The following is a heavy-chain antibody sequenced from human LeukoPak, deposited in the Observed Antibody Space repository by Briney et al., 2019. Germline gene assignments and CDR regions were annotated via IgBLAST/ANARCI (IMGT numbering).Heavy chain of an antibody. CDR2: IYYSGST. V-gene: IGHV4-39*01. D-gene: IGHD1-26*01. J-gene: IGHJ3*01. CDR1: GGSISSSSYY. CDR3: ARGRRFLPRVVGPAGRLDAFDF. Sequence: KPSETLSLTCTVSGGSISSSSYYWGWIRQPPGKGLEWIGSIYYSGSTYYNPSLKSRVTISVDTSKNQFSLKLSSVTAADTAVYYCARGRRFLPRVVGPAGRLDAFDFWGQGTMVTVSS.